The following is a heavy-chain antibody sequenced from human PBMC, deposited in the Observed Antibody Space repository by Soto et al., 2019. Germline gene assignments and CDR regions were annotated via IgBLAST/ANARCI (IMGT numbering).Heavy chain of an antibody. J-gene: IGHJ5*02. CDR2: ISSSSSYI. CDR3: ARDPYQLLLTSRNNWFDP. CDR1: GFTFSSYS. D-gene: IGHD2-2*01. Sequence: EVQLVESGGGLVKPGGSLRLSCAASGFTFSSYSMNWVRQAPGKGLEWVSSISSSSSYIYYADSVKGRFTISRDNAKNSLYLQMNSLRAEDTAVYYCARDPYQLLLTSRNNWFDPWGQGTLVTVSS. V-gene: IGHV3-21*01.